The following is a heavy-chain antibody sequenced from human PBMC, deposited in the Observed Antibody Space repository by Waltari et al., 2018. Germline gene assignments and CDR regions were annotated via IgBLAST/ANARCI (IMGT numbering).Heavy chain of an antibody. CDR1: GFTFSRYS. Sequence: EVQLVESGGGLVQPGGSLRLSCAASGFTFSRYSMNWVRQAPGKGLEWVSYISSSSSTIYYADSVKGRFTISRDNAKNSLYLQMNSLRAEDTAVYYCAREMMEFDYWGQGTLVTVSS. CDR2: ISSSSSTI. J-gene: IGHJ4*02. CDR3: AREMMEFDY. V-gene: IGHV3-48*04. D-gene: IGHD1-1*01.